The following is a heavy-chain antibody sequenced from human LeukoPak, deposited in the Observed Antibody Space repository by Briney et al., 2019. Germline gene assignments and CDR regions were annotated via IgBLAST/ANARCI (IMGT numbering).Heavy chain of an antibody. CDR3: ARDSVADSSSWFDP. J-gene: IGHJ5*02. CDR2: ISSSSSTI. V-gene: IGHV3-48*01. CDR1: GFTFSNAW. D-gene: IGHD6-19*01. Sequence: GGSLRLSCAASGFTFSNAWMSWVRQAPGKGLEWVSYISSSSSTIYYADSVKGRFTISRDNAKNSLYLQMNSLRAEDTAVYYCARDSVADSSSWFDPWGQGTLVTVSS.